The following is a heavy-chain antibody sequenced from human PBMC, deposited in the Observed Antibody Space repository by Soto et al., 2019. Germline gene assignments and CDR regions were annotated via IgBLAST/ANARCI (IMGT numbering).Heavy chain of an antibody. D-gene: IGHD2-2*01. Sequence: QVQLVESGGGVVQPGRSLRLSCAASGFTFSSYGMHWVRQAPGKGLEWVAVISYDGSNKYYADSVKGRFTISRDNSKNTLYLQMNSLRAEDTAVYYCAKAMRLVGYWGQGTLVTVSS. CDR3: AKAMRLVGY. CDR2: ISYDGSNK. V-gene: IGHV3-30*18. CDR1: GFTFSSYG. J-gene: IGHJ4*02.